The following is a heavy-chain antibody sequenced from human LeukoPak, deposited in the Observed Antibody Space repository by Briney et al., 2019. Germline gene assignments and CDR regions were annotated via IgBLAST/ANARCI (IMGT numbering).Heavy chain of an antibody. CDR1: GGSISRYY. CDR3: ARQYYYDSSGYFDY. CDR2: IYYSGSA. D-gene: IGHD3-22*01. V-gene: IGHV4-59*08. Sequence: TSETLSLTCTVSGGSISRYYWSWIRQPPGKGLEWIGYIYYSGSANYNPSLKSRVTISVDTSKNQFSLKLSSVTAADTAVYYCARQYYYDSSGYFDYWGQGTLVTVSS. J-gene: IGHJ4*02.